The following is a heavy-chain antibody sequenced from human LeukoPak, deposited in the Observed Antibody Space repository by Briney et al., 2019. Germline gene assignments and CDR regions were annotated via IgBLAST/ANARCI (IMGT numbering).Heavy chain of an antibody. CDR3: ARGGDGDILTGLVFDY. Sequence: ASVKVSCKACGYRFTSYGISWVRQAPGQGLDWMGWISAYNGNTNYAQKLQGRVTMTTDTSTSTDYMELRSLRSDDTAVYYCARGGDGDILTGLVFDYWGQGTLVTVSS. CDR1: GYRFTSYG. V-gene: IGHV1-18*01. J-gene: IGHJ4*02. CDR2: ISAYNGNT. D-gene: IGHD3-9*01.